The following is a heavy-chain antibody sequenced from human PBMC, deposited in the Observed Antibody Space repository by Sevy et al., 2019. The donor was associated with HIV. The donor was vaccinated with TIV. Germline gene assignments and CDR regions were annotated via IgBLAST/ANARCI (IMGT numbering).Heavy chain of an antibody. CDR1: GGSISSSNW. D-gene: IGHD6-19*01. Sequence: SETLSLTCAVSGGSISSSNWWSWVRQPPGKGLEWIGEIYHSGSTNYNPSLKSRVTISVDKSKNQFPLKLSSVTAADTAVYYCARVTVARQWLVPHYFDYWGQGTLVTVSS. CDR3: ARVTVARQWLVPHYFDY. J-gene: IGHJ4*02. CDR2: IYHSGST. V-gene: IGHV4-4*02.